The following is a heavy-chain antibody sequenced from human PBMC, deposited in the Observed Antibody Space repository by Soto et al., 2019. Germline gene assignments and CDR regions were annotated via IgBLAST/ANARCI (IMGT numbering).Heavy chain of an antibody. D-gene: IGHD2-2*01. CDR3: ARNRVGSSSTSCYSVYYYYGIDV. V-gene: IGHV1-69*01. J-gene: IGHJ6*02. CDR1: GGTFSSYA. Sequence: QVQLVQSGAEVKKPGSSVKVSCKASGGTFSSYAISWVRQAPGQGLEWMGGVIPIFGTANYAQKFQGRVTITADESTSTAYMELSNLRSEDTAVYYSARNRVGSSSTSCYSVYYYYGIDVWGQGTMVTVSS. CDR2: VIPIFGTA.